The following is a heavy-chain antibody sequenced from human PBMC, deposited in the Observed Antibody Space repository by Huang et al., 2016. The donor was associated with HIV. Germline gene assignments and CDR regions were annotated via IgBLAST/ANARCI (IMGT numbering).Heavy chain of an antibody. Sequence: QVQLQQWGAGLLRPSETLSLTCAVYVGSFSGYYGTWIRQPPGKGLEWIGEINHSESTNYNPSLKSRVTISVDTSRNQFSLTLTSVTAADTAVYYCARGQGGYYYYYMDVWGKGTTVTVSS. CDR2: INHSEST. CDR1: VGSFSGYY. J-gene: IGHJ6*03. V-gene: IGHV4-34*01. CDR3: ARGQGGYYYYYMDV.